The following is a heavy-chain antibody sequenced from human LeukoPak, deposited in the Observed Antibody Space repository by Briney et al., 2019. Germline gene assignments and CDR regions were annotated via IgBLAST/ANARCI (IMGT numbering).Heavy chain of an antibody. CDR3: AISRSSIGTSSYFHH. D-gene: IGHD1-7*01. V-gene: IGHV1-2*02. Sequence: GASVKVSCKASGYTFTGYYMHWVRQAPGQGLEWMGWINPNSGGTNYAQKFQGRVTMTRDTSIDTAFMDLRWLTSDDTAVYYCAISRSSIGTSSYFHHWGQGTLVTVSS. CDR2: INPNSGGT. CDR1: GYTFTGYY. J-gene: IGHJ1*01.